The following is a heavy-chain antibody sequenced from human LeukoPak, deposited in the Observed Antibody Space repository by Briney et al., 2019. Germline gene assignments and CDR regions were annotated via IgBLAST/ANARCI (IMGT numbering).Heavy chain of an antibody. Sequence: GGSLRLSCAASGFTFSSYAMSWVRQALGKGLEWVSAISGSGGSTYYADSVKGRFTISRDNSKNTLYLQMNSLRAEDTAVYYCAKDRPYYDILTGYYHHEGPFDYWGQGTLVTVSS. V-gene: IGHV3-23*01. D-gene: IGHD3-9*01. J-gene: IGHJ4*02. CDR1: GFTFSSYA. CDR3: AKDRPYYDILTGYYHHEGPFDY. CDR2: ISGSGGST.